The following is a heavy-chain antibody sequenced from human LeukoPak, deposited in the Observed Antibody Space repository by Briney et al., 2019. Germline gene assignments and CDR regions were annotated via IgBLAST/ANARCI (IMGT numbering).Heavy chain of an antibody. V-gene: IGHV4-4*09. D-gene: IGHD1-26*01. Sequence: SETLSLTCTVSGGSISSYYWSWIRQPPGKGLVWIGYIYTSGGTNYNPSLKSRVTISVDTSKNQFSLKLSSVTAADTAVYYCARHWELLEGDYYYYYMDVWGKGTTVTVSS. CDR2: IYTSGGT. CDR1: GGSISSYY. J-gene: IGHJ6*03. CDR3: ARHWELLEGDYYYYYMDV.